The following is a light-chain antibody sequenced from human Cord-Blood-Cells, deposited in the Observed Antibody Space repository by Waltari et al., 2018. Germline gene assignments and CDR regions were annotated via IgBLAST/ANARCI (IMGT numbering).Light chain of an antibody. Sequence: IQVIPSPSSLSASVGDRVTITCRSSPSNSSYLNWYQQKPGKPPKLLIYAASSLQSGVPSRFSGSGSGTDFTLTISSLQPEDVATYYCQQSYSTPLTFGGGTKVEIK. CDR1: PSNSSY. V-gene: IGKV1-39*01. CDR2: AAS. CDR3: QQSYSTPLT. J-gene: IGKJ4*01.